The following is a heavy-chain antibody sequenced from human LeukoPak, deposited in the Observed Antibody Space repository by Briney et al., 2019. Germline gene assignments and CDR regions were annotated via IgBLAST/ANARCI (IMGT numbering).Heavy chain of an antibody. CDR3: AKDPNPREYQLLYGY. CDR2: ICGSGGST. CDR1: GFTFSSYA. D-gene: IGHD2-2*02. Sequence: SGGSLRLSCAASGFTFSSYAMSWVRQAPGKGREWVSCICGSGGSTYYADSVKGRFTISRDNSKNTLYLQKDSLRAEDTAVYYCAKDPNPREYQLLYGYWGQGTLVTVSS. V-gene: IGHV3-23*01. J-gene: IGHJ4*02.